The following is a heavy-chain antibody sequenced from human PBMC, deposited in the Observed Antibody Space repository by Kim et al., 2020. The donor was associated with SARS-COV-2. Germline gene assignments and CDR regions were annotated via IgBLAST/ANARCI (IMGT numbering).Heavy chain of an antibody. J-gene: IGHJ3*02. Sequence: SETLSLTCTVSGGSISSSSYYWGWIRQPPGKGLEWIGSIYYSGSTYYNPSLKSRVTISVDTSKNQFSLKLSSVTAADTAVYYCAREGGYYYDSSLIWGQGTMVTVSS. CDR2: IYYSGST. D-gene: IGHD3-22*01. CDR3: AREGGYYYDSSLI. V-gene: IGHV4-39*07. CDR1: GGSISSSSYY.